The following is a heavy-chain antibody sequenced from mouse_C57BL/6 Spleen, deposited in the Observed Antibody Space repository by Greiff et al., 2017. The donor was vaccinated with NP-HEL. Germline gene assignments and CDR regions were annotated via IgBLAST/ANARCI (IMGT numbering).Heavy chain of an antibody. J-gene: IGHJ4*01. V-gene: IGHV3-6*01. CDR1: GYSITSGYY. CDR2: ISYDGSN. D-gene: IGHD2-1*01. Sequence: ESGPGLVKPSQSLSLTCSVTGYSITSGYYWNWIRQFPGNKLEWMGYISYDGSNNYNPSLKNRISITRDTSKNQFFLKLNSVTTEDTATYYCAREIYYGYAMDYWGQGTSVTVSS. CDR3: AREIYYGYAMDY.